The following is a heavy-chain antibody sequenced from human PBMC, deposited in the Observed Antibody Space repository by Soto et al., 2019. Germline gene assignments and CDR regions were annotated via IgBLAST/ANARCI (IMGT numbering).Heavy chain of an antibody. CDR1: GYSFTSYW. Sequence: PGESLKISCKGSGYSFTSYWISWVRQMPGKGLEWMGRIDPSDSYTNYSPSFQGHVTISADKSISTAYLQWSSLKASDTAMYYCAWMGPEIAAAGHDAKGFDPWGQGTLVTVSS. D-gene: IGHD6-13*01. CDR2: IDPSDSYT. CDR3: AWMGPEIAAAGHDAKGFDP. J-gene: IGHJ5*02. V-gene: IGHV5-10-1*01.